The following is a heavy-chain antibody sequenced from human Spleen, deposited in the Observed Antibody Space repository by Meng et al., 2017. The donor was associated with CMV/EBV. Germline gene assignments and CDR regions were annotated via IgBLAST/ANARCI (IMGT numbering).Heavy chain of an antibody. V-gene: IGHV4-30-4*08. CDR2: IYYRGTT. Sequence: LGFAPGPVHPSAPLSHHLTGSGGYISSGRYYWSWIRHPAGKGLEWIWYIYYRGTTYHNPSLKSRVTISVDTSKNQFSLKLSSVTAADTAVYYCARDSVFGLGTGTPFDPWGQGTLVTVSS. CDR3: ARDSVFGLGTGTPFDP. CDR1: GGYISSGRYY. D-gene: IGHD1-1*01. J-gene: IGHJ5*02.